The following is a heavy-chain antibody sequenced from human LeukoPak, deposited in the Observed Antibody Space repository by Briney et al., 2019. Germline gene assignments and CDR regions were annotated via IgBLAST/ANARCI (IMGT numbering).Heavy chain of an antibody. CDR1: GGSISSSSYY. CDR3: ARGGTYYYGSGGLTPARKYGMDV. D-gene: IGHD3-10*01. CDR2: IYYSGST. J-gene: IGHJ6*02. Sequence: PSETLSLTCTVSGGSISSSSYYWGWIRQPPGKGLEWIGSIYYSGSTYYNPSLKSRVTISVDTSKNQFSLKLSSVTAADTAVYYCARGGTYYYGSGGLTPARKYGMDVWGQGTTVTVSS. V-gene: IGHV4-39*07.